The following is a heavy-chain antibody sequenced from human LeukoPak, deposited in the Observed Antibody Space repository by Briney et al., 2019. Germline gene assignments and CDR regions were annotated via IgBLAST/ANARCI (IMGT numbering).Heavy chain of an antibody. CDR2: ISSSSSYI. D-gene: IGHD6-13*01. J-gene: IGHJ6*03. CDR3: AREITSSWWWAGYYYYMDV. V-gene: IGHV3-21*01. CDR1: GFTFSSYS. Sequence: GGSLRLSCAASGFTFSSYSMNWVRQAPGKGLEWVSSISSSSSYIYYADSVKGRFTISRDNAKNSLYLQMNSLRAEDTAVYYCAREITSSWWWAGYYYYMDVWGKGTTVTVSS.